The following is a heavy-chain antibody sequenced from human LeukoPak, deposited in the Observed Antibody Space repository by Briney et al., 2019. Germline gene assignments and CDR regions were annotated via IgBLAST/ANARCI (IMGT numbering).Heavy chain of an antibody. CDR2: IYPGDSDT. CDR3: ARRGPYYYDSSGPGEWFDP. D-gene: IGHD3-22*01. V-gene: IGHV5-51*01. J-gene: IGHJ5*02. Sequence: GESLKISCKGSGYSFTSYWIGWVRQMPGKDLEWMGIIYPGDSDTRYSPSFQGQVTISADKSISTAYLQWSSLKASDTAMYYCARRGPYYYDSSGPGEWFDPWGQGTLVTVSS. CDR1: GYSFTSYW.